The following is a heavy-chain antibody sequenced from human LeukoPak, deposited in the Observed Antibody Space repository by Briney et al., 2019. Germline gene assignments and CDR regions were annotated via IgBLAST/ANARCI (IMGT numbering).Heavy chain of an antibody. J-gene: IGHJ4*02. CDR2: IYPGDSDT. Sequence: TGESLKISCKGSGYSFTSYWIGWVRQMPGKGLEWMGIIYPGDSDTRYSPSFQGQVTISADKSISTAYLQWSSLQASDTAMYYCARQSADYYDSSGYPYYFDYWGQGTLVTVSS. CDR1: GYSFTSYW. CDR3: ARQSADYYDSSGYPYYFDY. D-gene: IGHD3-22*01. V-gene: IGHV5-51*01.